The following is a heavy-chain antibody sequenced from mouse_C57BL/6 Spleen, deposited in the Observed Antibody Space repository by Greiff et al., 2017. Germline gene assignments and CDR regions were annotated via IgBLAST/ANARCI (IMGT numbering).Heavy chain of an antibody. CDR3: ARLNYYGSSPAWFAY. CDR2: ISSGSSTI. Sequence: EVKLVESGGGLVKPGGSLKLSCAASGFTFSDYGMHWVRQAPEKGLEWVAYISSGSSTIYYADTVKGRFTISRDNAKNTRFLQMTSLRSEDTAMYYCARLNYYGSSPAWFAYWGQGTLVTVSA. V-gene: IGHV5-17*01. CDR1: GFTFSDYG. D-gene: IGHD1-1*01. J-gene: IGHJ3*01.